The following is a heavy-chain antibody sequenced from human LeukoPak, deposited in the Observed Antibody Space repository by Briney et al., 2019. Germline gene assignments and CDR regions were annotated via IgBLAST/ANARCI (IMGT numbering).Heavy chain of an antibody. CDR2: IYYSGNT. D-gene: IGHD2-2*01. V-gene: IGHV4-59*01. CDR1: GGSISSYY. J-gene: IGHJ4*02. Sequence: SETLSLTCTVSGGSISSYYWSWIRQPPGKGLEWIGYIYYSGNTNYNPSLKSRVTISVDTSRNQFSLKLSSVTAADTAAYYCARVSGRYCSSTSCREIVKFDYWGQGTLVTVSS. CDR3: ARVSGRYCSSTSCREIVKFDY.